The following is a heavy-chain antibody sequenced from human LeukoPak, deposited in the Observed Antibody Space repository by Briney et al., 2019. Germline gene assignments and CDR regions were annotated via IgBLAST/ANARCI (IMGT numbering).Heavy chain of an antibody. Sequence: KSSETLSLTCTVSGGSISSYYWSWIRQPPGKGLEWIGYIYYSGSTNYNPSLKSRVTISVDTSKNQFSLKLSSVTAADTAVYYCARAPYSSSWYYFDYWGQGTLVTVSS. CDR3: ARAPYSSSWYYFDY. J-gene: IGHJ4*02. CDR2: IYYSGST. D-gene: IGHD6-13*01. V-gene: IGHV4-59*01. CDR1: GGSISSYY.